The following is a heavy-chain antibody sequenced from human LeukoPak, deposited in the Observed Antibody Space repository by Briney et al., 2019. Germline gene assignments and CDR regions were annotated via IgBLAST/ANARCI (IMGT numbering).Heavy chain of an antibody. Sequence: GGSLRLACAASGFTFSTYEMNWVRQAPGKGLEWISYISGSGSSIFYADSLQGRFTVSRDNAKNSVYLQMNSLRAEDTAVYYCAREGGFGYDDAFDTWGHGTTVTVSS. V-gene: IGHV3-48*03. CDR1: GFTFSTYE. J-gene: IGHJ3*02. D-gene: IGHD3-16*02. CDR3: AREGGFGYDDAFDT. CDR2: ISGSGSSI.